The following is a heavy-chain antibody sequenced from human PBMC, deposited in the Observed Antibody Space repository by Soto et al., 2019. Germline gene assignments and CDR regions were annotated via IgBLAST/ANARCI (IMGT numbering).Heavy chain of an antibody. J-gene: IGHJ5*02. D-gene: IGHD3-10*01. CDR3: ARALLWFGEMWFDP. V-gene: IGHV4-59*01. CDR2: IYYSGST. CDR1: GGSISSYY. Sequence: SETLSLTCTVSGGSISSYYWSWIRQPPGKGLEWIGYIYYSGSTNYNPSLKSRVTISVDTSKNQFSLKLSSVTAADTAVYHCARALLWFGEMWFDPWGQGTLVTISS.